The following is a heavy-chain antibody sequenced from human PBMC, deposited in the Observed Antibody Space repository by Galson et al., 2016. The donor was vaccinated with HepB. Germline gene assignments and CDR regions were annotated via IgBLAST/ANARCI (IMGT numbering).Heavy chain of an antibody. V-gene: IGHV3-23*01. D-gene: IGHD3-22*01. J-gene: IGHJ4*02. CDR2: ISGSGDST. CDR1: GFTFSSYA. Sequence: SLRLSCAASGFTFSSYAMNWVRQAPGKGLEWVSVISGSGDSTYDADPVRGRFTISRDNSKNTLHLQMNGLRDEDTAVYYCAKALGSGLRAYSYTSSGWPFDYWGQGTLVTVSS. CDR3: AKALGSGLRAYSYTSSGWPFDY.